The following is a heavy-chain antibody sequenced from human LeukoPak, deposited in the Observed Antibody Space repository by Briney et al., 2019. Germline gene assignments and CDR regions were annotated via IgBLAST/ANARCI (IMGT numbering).Heavy chain of an antibody. V-gene: IGHV4-61*01. J-gene: IGHJ6*03. Sequence: PSETLSLTCTVSGDSVRSGSPYWSCIRQPPGKGLGCIGYISNSVSTNYNPSLKSRVTKSVDTSTNQLSLNLISVPAADTAVYDCARSYCDFWSGSYYYYMDVWGKGTTVTVSS. D-gene: IGHD3-3*01. CDR1: GDSVRSGSPY. CDR2: ISNSVST. CDR3: ARSYCDFWSGSYYYYMDV.